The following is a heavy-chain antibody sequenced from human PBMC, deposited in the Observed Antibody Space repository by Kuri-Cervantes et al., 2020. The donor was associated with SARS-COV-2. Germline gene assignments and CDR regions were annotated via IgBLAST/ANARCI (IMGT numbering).Heavy chain of an antibody. CDR2: ISGSGGST. V-gene: IGHV3-23*01. CDR3: AKEAGSYYYDSSGLYYFDY. CDR1: GFTFSSYA. Sequence: GGSLRLSCAASGFTFSSYAMSWARQAPGKGLEWVSAISGSGGSTYYADSVKGRFTISRDNSKNTLYLQMNSLRAEDTAVYYCAKEAGSYYYDSSGLYYFDYWGQGTLVTVSS. J-gene: IGHJ4*02. D-gene: IGHD3-22*01.